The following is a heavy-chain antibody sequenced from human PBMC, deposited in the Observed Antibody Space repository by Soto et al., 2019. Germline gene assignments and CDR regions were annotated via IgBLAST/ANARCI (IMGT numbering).Heavy chain of an antibody. V-gene: IGHV3-74*01. CDR3: ARGQDVDTAMVDY. CDR1: GFTFSSYW. CDR2: INSDGSST. Sequence: GGSLRLSCAASGFTFSSYWMHWVRQAPGKGLVWVSRINSDGSSTSYADSVKGRFTISRDNAKNTLYLQMNSLRAEDTAVYYWARGQDVDTAMVDYWGQGTLVNVSS. J-gene: IGHJ4*02. D-gene: IGHD5-18*01.